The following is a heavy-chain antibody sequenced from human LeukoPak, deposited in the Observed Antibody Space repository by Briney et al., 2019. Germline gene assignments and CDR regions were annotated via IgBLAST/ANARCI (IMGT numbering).Heavy chain of an antibody. CDR1: GGSVSSGSYY. Sequence: PSETLSLTCTVSGGSVSSGSYYWSCIRQPPGKGLEWIGYIYYSGSTNYNPSLKSRVTISVDTSKNQFSLKLSSVTAEDTAVYYCARVHTTVTTYYFDYWGQGTLVTVSS. J-gene: IGHJ4*02. CDR2: IYYSGST. V-gene: IGHV4-61*01. CDR3: ARVHTTVTTYYFDY. D-gene: IGHD4-17*01.